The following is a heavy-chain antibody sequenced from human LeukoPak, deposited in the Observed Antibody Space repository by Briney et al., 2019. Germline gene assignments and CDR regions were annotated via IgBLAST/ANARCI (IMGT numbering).Heavy chain of an antibody. CDR3: AKAYCSSTSCFGAF. V-gene: IGHV3-9*01. CDR1: GFTFDDYA. D-gene: IGHD2-2*01. CDR2: ISWNSGSI. J-gene: IGHJ4*02. Sequence: GRSLRLSCAASGFTFDDYAMPWVRQAPGKGLEWVSGISWNSGSIGYADSVKGRFTISRDNAKNSLYLQMNSLRAEDTALYYCAKAYCSSTSCFGAFWGQGTLVTVSS.